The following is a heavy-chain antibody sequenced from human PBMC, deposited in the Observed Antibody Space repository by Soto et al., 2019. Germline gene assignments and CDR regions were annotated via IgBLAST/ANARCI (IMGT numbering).Heavy chain of an antibody. Sequence: GGSLRLSCAASGFTSSSYGMHWVRQAPGKGLEWVAVISYDGSNKYYADSVEGRFTISRDNSKNTLYLQMNSLRAEDTAVYYCAKVAARTSYYYGMDVWGQGTTVTVSS. CDR1: GFTSSSYG. J-gene: IGHJ6*02. V-gene: IGHV3-30*18. CDR3: AKVAARTSYYYGMDV. D-gene: IGHD6-6*01. CDR2: ISYDGSNK.